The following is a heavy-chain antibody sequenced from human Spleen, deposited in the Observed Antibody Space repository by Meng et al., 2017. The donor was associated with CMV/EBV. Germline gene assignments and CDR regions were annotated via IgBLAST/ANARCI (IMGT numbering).Heavy chain of an antibody. CDR1: GFTFTSYA. Sequence: GESLKISCAASGFTFTSYAMSWVRQAPGKGLEWVSLITPRGTTHYADSVRGRFTISRDHSKNTLYLQMSSLRAEDTAVYYCAKDQIGLLPGDPYYDHWGQGTLVTVSS. CDR2: ITPRGTT. J-gene: IGHJ4*02. D-gene: IGHD6-19*01. V-gene: IGHV3-23*01. CDR3: AKDQIGLLPGDPYYDH.